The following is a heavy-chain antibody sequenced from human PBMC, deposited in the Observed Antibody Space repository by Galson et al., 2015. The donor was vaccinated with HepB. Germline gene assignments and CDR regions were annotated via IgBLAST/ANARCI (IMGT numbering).Heavy chain of an antibody. D-gene: IGHD3-10*01. CDR1: GFTFSSYG. V-gene: IGHV3-33*01. CDR3: ARGRYGSGSYYLHYYMDV. J-gene: IGHJ6*03. Sequence: SLRLSCAASGFTFSSYGMHWVRQAPGKGLEWVAVIWYDGSNKYYADSVKGRFTISRDNSKNTLYLQMNSLRAEDTAVYYCARGRYGSGSYYLHYYMDVWGKGTTVTVSS. CDR2: IWYDGSNK.